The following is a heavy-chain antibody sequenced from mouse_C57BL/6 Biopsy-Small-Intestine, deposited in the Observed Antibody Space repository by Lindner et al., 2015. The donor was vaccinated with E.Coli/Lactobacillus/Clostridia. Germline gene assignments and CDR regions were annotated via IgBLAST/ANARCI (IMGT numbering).Heavy chain of an antibody. CDR2: VKPNNGGT. J-gene: IGHJ2*01. D-gene: IGHD2-3*01. CDR1: GYTFTGHH. CDR3: AKSLNDFWTGYSSAFDL. V-gene: IGHV1-18*01. Sequence: SVKVSCKASGYTFTGHHIHWVRQIPGHGLEWMGWVKPNNGGTNSAQKFLGRVTMTRDTSISTAYMELSRLTSDDTAIYYCAKSLNDFWTGYSSAFDLWGRGTLITVSA.